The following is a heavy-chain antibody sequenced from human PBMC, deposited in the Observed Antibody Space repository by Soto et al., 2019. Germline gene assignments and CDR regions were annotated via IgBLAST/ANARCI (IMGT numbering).Heavy chain of an antibody. Sequence: GGSLRLSCAASGFTFSSYAMSWVRQAPGKGLEWVSTISGRGDDAYYTDSVKGRFTISRDNSKNTLYVHMNSLRAEDTAVYYCARAQPTYSSSYFDYWGQGTLVTVSS. CDR1: GFTFSSYA. D-gene: IGHD3-22*01. CDR3: ARAQPTYSSSYFDY. J-gene: IGHJ4*02. V-gene: IGHV3-23*01. CDR2: ISGRGDDA.